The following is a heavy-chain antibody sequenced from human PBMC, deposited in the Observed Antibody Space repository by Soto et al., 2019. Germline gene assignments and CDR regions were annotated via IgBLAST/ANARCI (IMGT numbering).Heavy chain of an antibody. CDR3: ARGDDFDYYYGVDV. CDR1: GGTFSSHA. V-gene: IGHV1-69*17. D-gene: IGHD3-16*01. J-gene: IGHJ6*02. CDR2: VTPLFGMA. Sequence: QVQLVQSGAEVKEPGSSVKVSCKASGGTFSSHAISWVRQAPGQGLEWMGGVTPLFGMANYAQKFQGRVTITADKFAATAYMELTSLTSEDTAVYYCARGDDFDYYYGVDVWCQGTTVTVSS.